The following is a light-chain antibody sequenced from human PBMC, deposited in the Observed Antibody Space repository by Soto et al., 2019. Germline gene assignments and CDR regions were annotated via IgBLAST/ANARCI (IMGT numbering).Light chain of an antibody. CDR3: QSHDSSLHASV. V-gene: IGLV1-40*01. J-gene: IGLJ1*01. Sequence: QSVLTQPHSVSGAPGQRVTISCTGSSSNIGAGYDVHWYLQLPGTAPKLLIYGNTNRPSGVPDRFSGSKSGSSASLAITGLQAEDEADYYCQSHDSSLHASVFGTGTKLTVL. CDR1: SSNIGAGYD. CDR2: GNT.